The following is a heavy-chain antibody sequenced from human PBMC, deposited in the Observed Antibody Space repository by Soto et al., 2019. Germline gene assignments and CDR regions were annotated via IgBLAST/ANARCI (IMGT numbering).Heavy chain of an antibody. V-gene: IGHV1-3*01. CDR2: INAGNGNT. D-gene: IGHD3-10*01. CDR1: GYTFTSYA. Sequence: GASVKVSCKASGYTFTSYAMHWVRQAPGQRLEWMGWINAGNGNTKYSQKFQGRVTITRDTSASTAYMELSSLRSEDTAVYYCARGWFGELLYPTDFDYWGQGTLVTVSS. J-gene: IGHJ4*02. CDR3: ARGWFGELLYPTDFDY.